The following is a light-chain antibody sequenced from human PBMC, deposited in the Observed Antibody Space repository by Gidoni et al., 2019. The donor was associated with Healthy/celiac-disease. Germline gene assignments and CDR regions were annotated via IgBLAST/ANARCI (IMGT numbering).Light chain of an antibody. Sequence: EIVLTQSPATLSLSPGERATLSCRASQSVSSYLSWYQQKPGQAPRLLIYDASNRATAIPARFSGSGSGTDFTLTISSLEPEDLAVYYCQQRSNWPPYTFGQGTKLEIK. CDR2: DAS. V-gene: IGKV3-11*01. CDR1: QSVSSY. CDR3: QQRSNWPPYT. J-gene: IGKJ2*01.